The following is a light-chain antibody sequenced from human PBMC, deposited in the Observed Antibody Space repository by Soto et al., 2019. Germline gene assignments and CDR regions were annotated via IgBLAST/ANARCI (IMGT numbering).Light chain of an antibody. V-gene: IGLV2-14*01. CDR3: ISYTSTSTVV. CDR1: SSDVGGYNY. CDR2: DVT. J-gene: IGLJ2*01. Sequence: QSVLTQPASVSGSPGQSITISCTGTSSDVGGYNYVSWYQQHPGKAPKLIIYDVTNRPSGLSNRFSGSKSGNTASLTISGLQAEDEADYYCISYTSTSTVVFGGGTQLTVL.